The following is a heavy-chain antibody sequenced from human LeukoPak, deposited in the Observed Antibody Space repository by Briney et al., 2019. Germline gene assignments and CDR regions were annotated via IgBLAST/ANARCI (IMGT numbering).Heavy chain of an antibody. Sequence: ASVKVSCKAFGYTFSSYGVSWVRQAPGQGLEWMGWISAYNGNTNYAQKFQGRVTLTTDTSTSTAYMEVGSLRSDDTAVYYCARGIFHTVTTDYWGQGTLVTVSS. CDR3: ARGIFHTVTTDY. CDR1: GYTFSSYG. V-gene: IGHV1-18*01. CDR2: ISAYNGNT. D-gene: IGHD4-11*01. J-gene: IGHJ4*02.